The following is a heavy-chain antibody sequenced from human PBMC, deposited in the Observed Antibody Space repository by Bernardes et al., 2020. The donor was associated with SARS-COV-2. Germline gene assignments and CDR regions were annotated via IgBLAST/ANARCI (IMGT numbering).Heavy chain of an antibody. CDR2: ISWNSGSI. CDR1: GFTFDDYA. CDR3: AKVLENYYYYGMDV. Sequence: SLRLSCAASGFTFDDYAMHWVRQAPGKGLEWVSGISWNSGSIGYADSVKGRFTISRDNAKNSLYLQMNSLRAEDTALYYCAKVLENYYYYGMDVWGQGTTVTVSS. V-gene: IGHV3-9*01. J-gene: IGHJ6*02.